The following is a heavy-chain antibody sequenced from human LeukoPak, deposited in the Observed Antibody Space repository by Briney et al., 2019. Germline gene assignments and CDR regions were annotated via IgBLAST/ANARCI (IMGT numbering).Heavy chain of an antibody. D-gene: IGHD3-10*01. V-gene: IGHV3-7*01. CDR2: IKQDGSEK. Sequence: PGGSLRLSCAASGFTFTRYWMSWVRQAQGKGLEWMANIKQDGSEKYYVDSVKGRFTIPRDNARNSLYLQMNSLRAEDTAVYYCARLTMVRGVRYYGMDVWGQGTTVTVSS. CDR1: GFTFTRYW. J-gene: IGHJ6*02. CDR3: ARLTMVRGVRYYGMDV.